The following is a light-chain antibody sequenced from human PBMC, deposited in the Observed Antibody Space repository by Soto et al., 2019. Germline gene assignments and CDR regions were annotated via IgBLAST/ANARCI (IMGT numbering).Light chain of an antibody. J-gene: IGLJ1*01. Sequence: QSVLTQPASVSGSPGQSITISCTGTSSDVGGYNYVSWYQQHPDKAPKLMIYEVSNRPSGVSHRFSGSKSGNTASLTISGLQADDEADYYCSSFASSHTFVFGTGTKVTVL. CDR2: EVS. V-gene: IGLV2-14*01. CDR3: SSFASSHTFV. CDR1: SSDVGGYNY.